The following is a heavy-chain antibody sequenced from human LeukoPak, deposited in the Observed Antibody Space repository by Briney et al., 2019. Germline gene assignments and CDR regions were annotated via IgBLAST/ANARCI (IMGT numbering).Heavy chain of an antibody. CDR3: AREGVGATTGLDY. D-gene: IGHD1-26*01. CDR2: INPNSGGT. J-gene: IGHJ4*02. V-gene: IGHV1-2*02. CDR1: GYTFTGYY. Sequence: ASVKVSCKASGYTFTGYYMHWVRQAPGQGLEWMGWINPNSGGTNYAQKFQGRVTMTRDTSISTAYMELSRLRSDDTAVYYCAREGVGATTGLDYWGQGTLVTVSS.